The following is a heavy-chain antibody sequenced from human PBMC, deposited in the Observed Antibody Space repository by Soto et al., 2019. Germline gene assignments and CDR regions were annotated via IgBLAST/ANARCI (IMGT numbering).Heavy chain of an antibody. D-gene: IGHD3-10*01. J-gene: IGHJ4*02. CDR3: ARAVVVRGVISCYFDY. CDR2: INHSGST. Sequence: ASETLSLTCAVYGGSFSGYYWSWIRQPPGKGLEWIGEINHSGSTNYNPSLKSRVTISVDTSKNQFSLKLSSVTAADTAVYYCARAVVVRGVISCYFDYWGQGTLVTSPQ. V-gene: IGHV4-34*01. CDR1: GGSFSGYY.